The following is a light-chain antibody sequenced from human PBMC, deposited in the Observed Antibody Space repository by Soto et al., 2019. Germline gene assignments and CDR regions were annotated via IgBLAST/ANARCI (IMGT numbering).Light chain of an antibody. V-gene: IGLV2-23*01. Sequence: QSALTQPASVSGSPGQSITISCTGTSSDVGSYNLVSWYQQHPDKAPKLMIYDGSKRPSGVSNRFSGSKSGNTASLTISGLQAEDEADYYCCSYAGDLALFGGGTKVTVL. J-gene: IGLJ2*01. CDR1: SSDVGSYNL. CDR2: DGS. CDR3: CSYAGDLAL.